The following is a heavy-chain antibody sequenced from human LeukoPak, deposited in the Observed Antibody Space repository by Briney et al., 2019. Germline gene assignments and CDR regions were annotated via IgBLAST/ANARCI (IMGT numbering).Heavy chain of an antibody. V-gene: IGHV3-74*01. CDR2: IDSDGSST. Sequence: GGSLRLSCAVSGFTLSSYWMHWVRQAPGKGLVWVSRIDSDGSSTDYADSVKGRFTISRDNANNTLYLQMNSLRAEDAGVYYCARGLTLLGYCSSTSCLMNYWGQGTLVTVSS. J-gene: IGHJ4*02. CDR3: ARGLTLLGYCSSTSCLMNY. D-gene: IGHD2-2*01. CDR1: GFTLSSYW.